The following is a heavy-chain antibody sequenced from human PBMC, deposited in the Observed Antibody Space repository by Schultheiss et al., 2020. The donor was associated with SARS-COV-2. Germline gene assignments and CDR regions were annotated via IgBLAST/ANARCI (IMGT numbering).Heavy chain of an antibody. CDR2: IYYSGST. CDR3: ARGVVVVAATHYYYYGMDV. D-gene: IGHD2-15*01. Sequence: SETLSLTCAVYGGSFSGYYWSWIRQPPGKGLEWIGSIYYSGSTYYNPSLKSRVTISVDTSKKQFSLKLTSMTAADTAVYYCARGVVVVAATHYYYYGMDVWGQGTTVTVSS. CDR1: GGSFSGYY. J-gene: IGHJ6*02. V-gene: IGHV4-34*01.